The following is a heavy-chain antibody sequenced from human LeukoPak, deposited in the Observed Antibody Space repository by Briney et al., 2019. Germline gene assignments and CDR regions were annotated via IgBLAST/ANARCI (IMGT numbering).Heavy chain of an antibody. J-gene: IGHJ4*02. CDR3: ARNRVVRGVTYYFDY. CDR1: GFTVSSNY. D-gene: IGHD3-10*01. Sequence: GGSLRLSCAASGFTVSSNYMNWVRQAPGKGLEWVSSISSSSSYIYYADSVKGRFTISRDNAKNSLYLQMNSLRAEDTAVYYCARNRVVRGVTYYFDYWGQGTLVTVSS. CDR2: ISSSSSYI. V-gene: IGHV3-21*01.